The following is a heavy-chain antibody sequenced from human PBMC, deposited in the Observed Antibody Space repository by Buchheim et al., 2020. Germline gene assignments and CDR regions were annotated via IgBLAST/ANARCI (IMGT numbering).Heavy chain of an antibody. CDR3: ARDIVFGINYYYYGMDV. CDR1: GGSFSGYY. D-gene: IGHD3-16*01. J-gene: IGHJ6*02. V-gene: IGHV4-31*11. CDR2: IYYSGST. Sequence: QVQLRQSGPGLVKPSETLSLTCAVYGGSFSGYYWSWIRQHPGKGLEWIGYIYYSGSTYYNPSLKSRVTISVDTSKNQFSLKLSSVTAADTAVYYCARDIVFGINYYYYGMDVWGQGTT.